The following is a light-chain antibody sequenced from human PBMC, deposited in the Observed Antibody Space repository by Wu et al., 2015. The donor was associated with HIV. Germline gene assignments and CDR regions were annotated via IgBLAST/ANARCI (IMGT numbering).Light chain of an antibody. CDR2: GTS. CDR3: QQYGDSPAWT. CDR1: QTVSTN. Sequence: LSCRASQTVSTNLAWYQHKPGQAPRLLIYGTSNRATGIPDRFRGSGSGTDFTLTITRLEPEDCAVYYCQQYGDSPAWTFGQGTKVEVK. J-gene: IGKJ1*01. V-gene: IGKV3-20*01.